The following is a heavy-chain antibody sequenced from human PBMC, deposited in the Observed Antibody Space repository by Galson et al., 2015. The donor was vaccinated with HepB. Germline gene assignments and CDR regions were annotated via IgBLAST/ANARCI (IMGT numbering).Heavy chain of an antibody. CDR2: ISGSGGST. J-gene: IGHJ4*02. D-gene: IGHD6-13*01. CDR3: AKGTYGSSWDFDF. Sequence: SLRLSCAASGFTFSSYAMTWVRQAPGKGLGWVSAISGSGGSTFYTDSLKGRFTISRDNSKNMLYLQMNSLRVEDTAVYYCAKGTYGSSWDFDFWGQAALVTVSS. CDR1: GFTFSSYA. V-gene: IGHV3-23*01.